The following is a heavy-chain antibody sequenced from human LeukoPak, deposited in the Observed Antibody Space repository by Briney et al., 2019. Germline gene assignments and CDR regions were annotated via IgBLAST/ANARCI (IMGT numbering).Heavy chain of an antibody. CDR1: GFTFSDDW. Sequence: GGSLRLSCAASGFTFSDDWMNWVRQAPGKGLEWVSVLYSDGNTKYADSVQGRFTISRDNSKNTLYLEMNSLSPDDTAVYYCARGVEPLAANTLAYWGQGTLVTVSS. J-gene: IGHJ4*02. V-gene: IGHV3-53*01. CDR3: ARGVEPLAANTLAY. D-gene: IGHD1-14*01. CDR2: LYSDGNT.